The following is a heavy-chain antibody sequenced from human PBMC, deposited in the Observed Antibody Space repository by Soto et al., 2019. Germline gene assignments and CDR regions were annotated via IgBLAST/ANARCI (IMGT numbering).Heavy chain of an antibody. CDR3: ATPPQYCSSTSCYNYGMDV. Sequence: GSLRLSCAASGFTFSSYAMTWVRQAPGKGLEWVSLISDSGDSTYYADSVKGRSTISRDNSKNTLYLQMNNLRAEDTAVYYCATPPQYCSSTSCYNYGMDVWGQGTTVTVSS. CDR1: GFTFSSYA. V-gene: IGHV3-23*01. J-gene: IGHJ6*02. CDR2: ISDSGDST. D-gene: IGHD2-2*01.